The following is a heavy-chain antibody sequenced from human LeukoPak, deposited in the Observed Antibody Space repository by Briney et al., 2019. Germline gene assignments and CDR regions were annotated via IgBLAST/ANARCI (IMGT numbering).Heavy chain of an antibody. CDR2: IYPGDSDT. V-gene: IGHV5-51*01. D-gene: IGHD3-22*01. Sequence: GESLKIPCKGSGYSFTSYWIGWVRQMPGKGLEWMGIIYPGDSDTRYSPSFQGQVTISADKSISAAYLQWSSLKASDTAMYYCARQSPAYYYDSSGYYYFDYWGQGTLVTASS. CDR3: ARQSPAYYYDSSGYYYFDY. J-gene: IGHJ4*02. CDR1: GYSFTSYW.